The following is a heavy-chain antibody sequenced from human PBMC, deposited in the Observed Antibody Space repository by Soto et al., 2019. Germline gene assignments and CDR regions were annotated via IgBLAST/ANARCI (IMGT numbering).Heavy chain of an antibody. CDR1: GGSISSSNW. D-gene: IGHD3-10*01. J-gene: IGHJ6*02. CDR3: AGGGVRGVITRTRDYYGMDV. Sequence: SETLSLTCAVSGGSISSSNWLSWVRQPPGKGLEWIGEIYHSGSTNYNPSLKSRVTISVDKSKNQFSLKLSSVTAADTAMYYCAGGGVRGVITRTRDYYGMDVWGQGTTVTVSS. CDR2: IYHSGST. V-gene: IGHV4-4*02.